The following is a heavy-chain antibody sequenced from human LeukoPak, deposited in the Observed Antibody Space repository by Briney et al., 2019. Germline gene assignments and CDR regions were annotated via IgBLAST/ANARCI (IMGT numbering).Heavy chain of an antibody. CDR1: GGSFSGYY. J-gene: IGHJ4*02. Sequence: SETLSLTCAVYGGSFSGYYWSWIRQPPGKGLEWIGEINHSGSTNYNPSLKSRVTISVDTSKNQFSLKLSSVTAADTAVYYCARGPFWSGFDYWGQGTLVTVSS. CDR3: ARGPFWSGFDY. D-gene: IGHD3-3*01. V-gene: IGHV4-34*01. CDR2: INHSGST.